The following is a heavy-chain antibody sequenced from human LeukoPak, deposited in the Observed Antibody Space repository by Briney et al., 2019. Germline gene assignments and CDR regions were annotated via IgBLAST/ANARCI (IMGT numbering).Heavy chain of an antibody. CDR2: IYTSGST. CDR1: GGSISSYY. D-gene: IGHD6-6*01. Sequence: SETLSLTCTVSGGSISSYYWSWIRQPAGKGLEWSGRIYTSGSTDYNPSLNSRITISIDTSKNHFSLKLSSVTAADTGVYFCAREDSSSWGPFDYWGQGTLVTVSS. CDR3: AREDSSSWGPFDY. V-gene: IGHV4-4*07. J-gene: IGHJ4*02.